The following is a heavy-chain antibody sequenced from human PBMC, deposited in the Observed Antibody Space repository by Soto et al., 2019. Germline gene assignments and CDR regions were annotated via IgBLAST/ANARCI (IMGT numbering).Heavy chain of an antibody. CDR1: GGSFSGYY. CDR3: ARAPYYDFWSGPSGPEV. D-gene: IGHD3-3*01. V-gene: IGHV4-34*01. Sequence: PSETLSLTCAVYGGSFSGYYWSWIRQPPGTGLEWIGEINHSGSTNYNPSLKSGVTISVDTSKKQFSMKMRYVTAADTAVYYCARAPYYDFWSGPSGPEVWGQGPTVT. CDR2: INHSGST. J-gene: IGHJ6*02.